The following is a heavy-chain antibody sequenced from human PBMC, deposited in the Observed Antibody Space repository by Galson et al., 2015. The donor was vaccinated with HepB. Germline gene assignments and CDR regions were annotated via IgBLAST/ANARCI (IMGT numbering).Heavy chain of an antibody. CDR2: IYYSGTT. V-gene: IGHV4-59*01. CDR3: ARIYTSGWYHFDY. D-gene: IGHD6-19*01. Sequence: LSLTCTVSGGSFSTYYWTWIRQPPGKGLEWIGYIYYSGTTNYNPPLKSRVTMSIDTSKNQFSLNLSSVTAADTAVYYCARIYTSGWYHFDYWSQGTLVTVSS. CDR1: GGSFSTYY. J-gene: IGHJ4*02.